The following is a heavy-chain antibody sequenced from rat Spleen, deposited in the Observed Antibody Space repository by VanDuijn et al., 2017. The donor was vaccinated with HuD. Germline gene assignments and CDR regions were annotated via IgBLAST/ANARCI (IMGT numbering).Heavy chain of an antibody. Sequence: EVQLVESGGGLVQPGRSLKLSCAASRFIFSSFPMAWVRQAPKKGLEWVATIIYDGGSTYYRDSVKGRFTISRDNAKSTLYLQMNSLRSEDTATYYCARGGFFRFWGQGVMVTVSS. CDR3: ARGGFFRF. J-gene: IGHJ2*01. CDR2: IIYDGGST. D-gene: IGHD1-6*01. V-gene: IGHV5-46*01. CDR1: RFIFSSFP.